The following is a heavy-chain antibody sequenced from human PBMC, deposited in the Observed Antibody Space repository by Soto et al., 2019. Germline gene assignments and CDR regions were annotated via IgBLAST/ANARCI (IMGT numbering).Heavy chain of an antibody. CDR2: IYYSGST. J-gene: IGHJ5*02. D-gene: IGHD6-13*01. CDR1: GGSISSSSYY. Sequence: PSETLSLTCTVSGGSISSSSYYWGWIRQPPGKGLEWIGSIYYSGSTYYNPSLKSRVTISVDTSKNQFSLKLSSVTAADTAVYYCARVSIAAAGIGPWGQGTLVTVSS. CDR3: ARVSIAAAGIGP. V-gene: IGHV4-39*01.